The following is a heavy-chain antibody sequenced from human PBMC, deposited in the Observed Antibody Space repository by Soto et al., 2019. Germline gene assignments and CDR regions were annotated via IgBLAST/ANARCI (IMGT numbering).Heavy chain of an antibody. CDR1: GFTFSSYG. V-gene: IGHV3-33*01. CDR3: ASPMTTVTEALDY. CDR2: IWYDGSNK. J-gene: IGHJ4*02. D-gene: IGHD4-17*01. Sequence: QVQLVESGGGVVQPGRSLRLSCAASGFTFSSYGMHWVRQAPGKGLEWVAVIWYDGSNKYYSDSVKGRFTISRDNSNNTLYRPMNSLRAEDTAVYYCASPMTTVTEALDYWGQGTLVTVSS.